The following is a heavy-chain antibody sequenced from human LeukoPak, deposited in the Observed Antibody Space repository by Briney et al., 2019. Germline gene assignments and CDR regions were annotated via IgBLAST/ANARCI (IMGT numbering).Heavy chain of an antibody. J-gene: IGHJ4*02. Sequence: GRSLRLSCAASGFTFSSYGMHWVRQAPGKGLEWVAVISYDGSNKYYADSVKGRFTISRGNSKNTLYLQMNSLRAEDTAVYYCAKDPSASWIQPQFDYWGQGTLVTVSS. CDR3: AKDPSASWIQPQFDY. V-gene: IGHV3-30*18. D-gene: IGHD5-18*01. CDR2: ISYDGSNK. CDR1: GFTFSSYG.